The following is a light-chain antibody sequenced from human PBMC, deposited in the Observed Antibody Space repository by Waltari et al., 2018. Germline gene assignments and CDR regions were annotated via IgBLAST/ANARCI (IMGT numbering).Light chain of an antibody. CDR2: EVN. V-gene: IGLV2-8*01. CDR3: SSYAGNKNAVV. CDR1: SSDPGSYNY. Sequence: QSALTQPPSASGSPGQSITISCSGTSSDPGSYNYVSWYQQFPGRAPKLIIYEVNKRPSGVPDRFSGSKSGNTASLTVSGLQAEDEADYYCSSYAGNKNAVVFGGGTQLTVL. J-gene: IGLJ2*01.